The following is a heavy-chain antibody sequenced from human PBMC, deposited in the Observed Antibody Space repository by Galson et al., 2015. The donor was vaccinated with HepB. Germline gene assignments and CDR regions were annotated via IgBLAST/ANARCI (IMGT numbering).Heavy chain of an antibody. Sequence: SVKVSCKASGGTFSSYAISWVRQAPGQGLEWMGGIIPIFGTANYAQKFQGRVTITADESTSTAYMELSSLRSEDTAVYYCASAYSSGWLEFDYWGQGTLVTVSS. CDR3: ASAYSSGWLEFDY. CDR1: GGTFSSYA. D-gene: IGHD6-19*01. V-gene: IGHV1-69*13. CDR2: IIPIFGTA. J-gene: IGHJ4*02.